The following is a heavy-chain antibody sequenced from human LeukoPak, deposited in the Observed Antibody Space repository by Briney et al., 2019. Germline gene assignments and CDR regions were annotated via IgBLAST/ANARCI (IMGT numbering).Heavy chain of an antibody. CDR1: GGSISSYY. CDR3: ARDKKGASCYDY. V-gene: IGHV4-59*01. CDR2: IYYSGST. D-gene: IGHD2-2*01. Sequence: SETLSLTCTVSGGSISSYYWSRIRQPPGKGLEWIGYIYYSGSTNYNPSLKSRVTISVDTSKNQFSLKLSSVTAADTAVYYCARDKKGASCYDYWGQGTLVTVSS. J-gene: IGHJ4*02.